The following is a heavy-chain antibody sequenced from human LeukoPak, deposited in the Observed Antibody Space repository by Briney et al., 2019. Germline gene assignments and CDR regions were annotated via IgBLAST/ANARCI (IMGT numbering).Heavy chain of an antibody. Sequence: ASVKVSCKPSGYTFTGYYIHWVRQAPRQGLAWMGWINPSSGGTNYPQNFQGRVTMTRDTSLSTAYMEVSGLRSDDTAVYYCARGVVAATFYYYMDVWGKGTTVTVSS. CDR2: INPSSGGT. D-gene: IGHD2-15*01. V-gene: IGHV1-2*02. CDR1: GYTFTGYY. J-gene: IGHJ6*03. CDR3: ARGVVAATFYYYMDV.